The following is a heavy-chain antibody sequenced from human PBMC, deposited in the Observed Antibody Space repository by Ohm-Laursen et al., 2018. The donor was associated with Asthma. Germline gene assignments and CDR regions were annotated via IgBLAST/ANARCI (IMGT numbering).Heavy chain of an antibody. CDR3: ARETATGSQNIHYYDLDV. CDR1: GFTFSSYA. D-gene: IGHD2-15*01. V-gene: IGHV3-23*01. J-gene: IGHJ6*02. CDR2: IIGSGADT. Sequence: SLRLSCTASGFTFSSYAMSWVRQAPGKGLKCVSAIIGSGADTYYADSVKGRFTISRDNSKNTLYLQMTTLRAEDTAVYYCARETATGSQNIHYYDLDVWGQGATVIVSS.